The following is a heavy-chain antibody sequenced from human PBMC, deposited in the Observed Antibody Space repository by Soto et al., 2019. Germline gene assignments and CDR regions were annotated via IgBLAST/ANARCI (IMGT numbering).Heavy chain of an antibody. CDR2: IIPIFGTA. V-gene: IGHV1-69*01. J-gene: IGHJ6*02. CDR3: ARSKRDIVVVVAATDYYYGMDV. CDR1: GGTFSSYA. D-gene: IGHD2-15*01. Sequence: QVQLVQSGAEVKKPGSSVKVSCKASGGTFSSYAISWVRQAPGQGLEWMGGIIPIFGTANYAQKFQGRVTIPADESTSTAYMELSSLRSEDTAVYYCARSKRDIVVVVAATDYYYGMDVWGQGTTVTVSS.